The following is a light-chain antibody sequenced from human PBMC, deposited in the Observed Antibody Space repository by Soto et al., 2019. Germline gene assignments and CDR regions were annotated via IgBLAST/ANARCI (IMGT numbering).Light chain of an antibody. CDR3: RQYGYSLGFA. CDR2: DAS. CDR1: QSFRGL. J-gene: IGKJ4*01. Sequence: EIVLTQSPATLSLSPGERATLSCRASQSFRGLLAWYQQKPGQAPRLLIYDASSRAAGIPDRFSGSGSGTDFTLTISRLEPEDFAVYYCRQYGYSLGFAFGGGTKVDIK. V-gene: IGKV3-20*01.